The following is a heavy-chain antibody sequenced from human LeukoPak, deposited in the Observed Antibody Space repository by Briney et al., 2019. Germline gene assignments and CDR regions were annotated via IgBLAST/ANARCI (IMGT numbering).Heavy chain of an antibody. CDR3: ARVPHSYGSGSYPRYYYYMDV. CDR2: INWNGGST. D-gene: IGHD3-10*01. V-gene: IGHV3-20*04. CDR1: GFTFDDYG. Sequence: PGGSLRLSCAASGFTFDDYGMSWVRQAPGKGLEWVSGINWNGGSTGYADSVKGRFTISRDNAKNSLYLQMNSLRAEDTALYYCARVPHSYGSGSYPRYYYYMDVWGKGTTVTVSS. J-gene: IGHJ6*03.